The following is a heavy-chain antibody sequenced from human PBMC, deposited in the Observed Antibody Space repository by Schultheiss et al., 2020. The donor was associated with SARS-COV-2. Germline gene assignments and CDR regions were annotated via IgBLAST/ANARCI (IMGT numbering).Heavy chain of an antibody. V-gene: IGHV4-4*02. CDR2: INHSGST. CDR1: SGSISNNYY. CDR3: ARSAEGYCSPPNCYTVAYDI. J-gene: IGHJ3*02. D-gene: IGHD2-15*01. Sequence: SETLSLTCAVSSGSISNNYYWSWVRQPPGKGLEWIGEINHSGSTNYNPSLKSRVTISVDRSKNQFSLKLSSVTAADTAVYYCARSAEGYCSPPNCYTVAYDIWGQGTMVTVSS.